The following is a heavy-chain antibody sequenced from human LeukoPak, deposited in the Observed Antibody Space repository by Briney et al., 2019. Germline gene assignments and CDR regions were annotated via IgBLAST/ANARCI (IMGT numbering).Heavy chain of an antibody. D-gene: IGHD2-2*01. CDR1: GGSISSGDYY. CDR2: IYYSGST. V-gene: IGHV4-30-4*01. J-gene: IGHJ4*02. Sequence: SQTLSLTCTVSGGSISSGDYYWSWIRQPPGKGLEWIGYIYYSGSTYYNPSLKSRVTISVDTSKNQFSLNLGSVTAADTAVYYCARATLVPAAYYFDYWGQGTLVTVSS. CDR3: ARATLVPAAYYFDY.